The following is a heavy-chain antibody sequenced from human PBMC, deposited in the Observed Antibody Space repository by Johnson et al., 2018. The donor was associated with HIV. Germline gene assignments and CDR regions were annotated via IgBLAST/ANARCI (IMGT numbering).Heavy chain of an antibody. CDR3: AKDFYDSSGYGAFDI. D-gene: IGHD3-22*01. CDR2: ISWNSGSI. CDR1: GFTFDDYA. J-gene: IGHJ3*02. Sequence: VQLVESGGGLVQPGRSLRLSCAASGFTFDDYAMHWVRQAPGKGLEWVSGISWNSGSIGYADSVKGRFTISRDNAKNSLYLQMNSLRAEDTALYYCAKDFYDSSGYGAFDIWGQGTMVTVSS. V-gene: IGHV3-9*01.